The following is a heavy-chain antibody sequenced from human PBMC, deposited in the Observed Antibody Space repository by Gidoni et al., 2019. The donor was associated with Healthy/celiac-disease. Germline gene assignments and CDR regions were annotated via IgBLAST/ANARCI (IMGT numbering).Heavy chain of an antibody. Sequence: VQLQESGPGLVKPSQTLSLTRTVSGGPIRIGVYYWSWIRQHPGKDLEWIGYIYYSGSTYYNPSLKSRVTISVDTSKNQFSLKLSSVTAADTAVYYCARVAYYYDSSGYYFDYWGQGTLVTVSS. D-gene: IGHD3-22*01. CDR3: ARVAYYYDSSGYYFDY. J-gene: IGHJ4*02. CDR2: IYYSGST. V-gene: IGHV4-31*03. CDR1: GGPIRIGVYY.